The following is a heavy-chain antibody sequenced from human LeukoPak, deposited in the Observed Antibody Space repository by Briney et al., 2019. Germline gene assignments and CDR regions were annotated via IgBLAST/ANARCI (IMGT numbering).Heavy chain of an antibody. D-gene: IGHD2-8*01. CDR1: GLTFSDYW. V-gene: IGHV3-74*01. J-gene: IGHJ6*03. CDR2: INSDGSST. CDR3: VKGMRGDCYMDA. Sequence: PGGSLILSCAASGLTFSDYWMHWVRQAPGKGLVWVSRINSDGSSTSYADSVKGRFTISRDNAKNTLYLQMNSLRAEDTAVYSCVKGMRGDCYMDAWGKGTTVTVSS.